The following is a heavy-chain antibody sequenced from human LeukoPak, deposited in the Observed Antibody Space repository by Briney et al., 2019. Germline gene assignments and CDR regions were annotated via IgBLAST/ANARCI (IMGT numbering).Heavy chain of an antibody. D-gene: IGHD3-10*01. CDR2: ISSSGSTI. CDR3: ARVGWFGSKGALHDAFDF. V-gene: IGHV3-48*03. Sequence: SGGSLRLSCAASGFTFSSYEMNWVRQAPGKGLEWVSYISSSGSTIYYADSVKGRFTLSRDNAKNSVHLQMNSLRGEDTSIYYCARVGWFGSKGALHDAFDFWGQGTMVTVSS. J-gene: IGHJ3*01. CDR1: GFTFSSYE.